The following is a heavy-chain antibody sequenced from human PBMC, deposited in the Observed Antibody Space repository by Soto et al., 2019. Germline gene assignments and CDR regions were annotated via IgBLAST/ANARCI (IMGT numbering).Heavy chain of an antibody. Sequence: VASVKVSCKASGYTFTSYDINWVRQATGQGLEWMGWMNPNSGNTGYAQKFQGRVTMTRNTSISTAYMELSSLRSEDTAVYYCARVLPPNYDILTGYVAHYYYYMAVWGKGTTVTVSS. D-gene: IGHD3-9*01. CDR1: GYTFTSYD. V-gene: IGHV1-8*01. J-gene: IGHJ6*03. CDR3: ARVLPPNYDILTGYVAHYYYYMAV. CDR2: MNPNSGNT.